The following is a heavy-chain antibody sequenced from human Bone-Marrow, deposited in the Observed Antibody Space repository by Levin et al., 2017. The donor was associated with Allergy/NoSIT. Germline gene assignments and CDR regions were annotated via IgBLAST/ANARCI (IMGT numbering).Heavy chain of an antibody. CDR3: ARIEAPYYYDSSGSDY. Sequence: PGGSLRLSCAASGFTFYTYTMSWVRQAPGKGLEWVSSITSSSNYKYYADSVKGRFTISRDNANNSLYLHLHSLRAEDTAVYYCARIEAPYYYDSSGSDYWGQGTLVTVSS. V-gene: IGHV3-21*01. J-gene: IGHJ4*02. CDR1: GFTFYTYT. D-gene: IGHD3-22*01. CDR2: ITSSSNYK.